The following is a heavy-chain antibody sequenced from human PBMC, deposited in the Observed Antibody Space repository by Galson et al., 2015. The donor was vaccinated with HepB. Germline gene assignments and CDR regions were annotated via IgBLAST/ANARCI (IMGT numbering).Heavy chain of an antibody. V-gene: IGHV3-7*05. CDR1: GVIFDSNR. CDR2: IKQDGAQK. J-gene: IGHJ4*02. CDR3: ARLRVTRVRGLVGVYFDL. D-gene: IGHD3-10*01. Sequence: SLRLSCADYGVIFDSNRRICARQAPRKGLEWVANIKQDGAQKYLVAAVKGRFTISRDNARDSLYLQLNSLKDSDTAIYYCARLRVTRVRGLVGVYFDLWGQGTLVPVTS.